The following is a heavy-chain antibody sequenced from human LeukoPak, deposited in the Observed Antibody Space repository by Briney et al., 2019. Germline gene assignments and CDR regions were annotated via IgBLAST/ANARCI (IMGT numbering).Heavy chain of an antibody. J-gene: IGHJ4*02. V-gene: IGHV1-18*01. D-gene: IGHD5-18*01. CDR2: ISAYNGNT. CDR3: ARDPDTAMAADFDY. CDR1: GYTFTSYG. Sequence: ASVKVSCKASGYTFTSYGISWVRPAPGQGLEGMGWISAYNGNTNYAQKLQGRVTMTTDTSTSTAYMELRSLRSDDTAVYYCARDPDTAMAADFDYWGQGTLVTVSS.